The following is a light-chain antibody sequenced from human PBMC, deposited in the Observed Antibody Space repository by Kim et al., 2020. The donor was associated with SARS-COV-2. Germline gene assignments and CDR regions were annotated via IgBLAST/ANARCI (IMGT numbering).Light chain of an antibody. J-gene: IGLJ1*01. CDR1: ISDVGFYDY. Sequence: GLSITIACTGTISDVGFYDYVSWYQQHPGKAPKLLIHDVTDRPSGVSDRFSGSKSGNTASLTISGLQAEDEADYYCNSYTTSSTYVFGTGTKVTVL. CDR3: NSYTTSSTYV. CDR2: DVT. V-gene: IGLV2-14*04.